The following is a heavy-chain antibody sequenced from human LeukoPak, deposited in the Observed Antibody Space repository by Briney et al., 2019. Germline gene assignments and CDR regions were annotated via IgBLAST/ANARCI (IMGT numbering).Heavy chain of an antibody. J-gene: IGHJ3*02. CDR1: GGSISSGGYY. CDR3: SRDNRDDYYDSSGYFGAFDI. D-gene: IGHD3-22*01. V-gene: IGHV4-31*03. CDR2: TYYTGST. Sequence: SETLFLTCTVSGGSISSGGYYWNWIRQHPGKGLEWIGYTYYTGSTYYNPSLKSRVTISVDTSKNQFSLKLSSVTAADTAVYYCSRDNRDDYYDSSGYFGAFDIWGQGTMVTVSS.